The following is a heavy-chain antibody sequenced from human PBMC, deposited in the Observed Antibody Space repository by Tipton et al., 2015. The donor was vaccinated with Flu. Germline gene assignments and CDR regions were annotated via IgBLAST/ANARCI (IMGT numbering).Heavy chain of an antibody. CDR1: GYSISSGYY. Sequence: TLSLTCTVSGYSISSGYYWGWIRQPPGKGLEWIGYIYYSGSTNYNPSLKSRVTISVDTSKNQFSLKLSSVTAADTAVYYCAREGVGYYDFWSGYSNYGMDVWGQGTTVTVSS. J-gene: IGHJ6*02. CDR2: IYYSGST. D-gene: IGHD3-3*01. CDR3: AREGVGYYDFWSGYSNYGMDV. V-gene: IGHV4-38-2*02.